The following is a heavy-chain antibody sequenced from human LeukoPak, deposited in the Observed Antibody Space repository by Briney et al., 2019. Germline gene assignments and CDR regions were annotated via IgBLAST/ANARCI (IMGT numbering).Heavy chain of an antibody. V-gene: IGHV1-8*03. CDR2: MNPNSGNT. D-gene: IGHD3-3*01. CDR3: ARHGGITIFGVAQPGGAFDI. Sequence: GASVNVSCKASGYTFTRYDINWVRQATGQGLEWLGWMNPNSGNTGYAQKFQGRVTITRHTSISTAYMELSSLRSEDTAVYYCARHGGITIFGVAQPGGAFDIWGQVTMVTVSS. CDR1: GYTFTRYD. J-gene: IGHJ3*02.